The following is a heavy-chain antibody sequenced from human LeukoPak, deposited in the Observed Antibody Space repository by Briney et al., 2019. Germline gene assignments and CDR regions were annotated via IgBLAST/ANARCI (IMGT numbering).Heavy chain of an antibody. V-gene: IGHV1-46*01. CDR2: INPSGGST. CDR3: AIYSGVIDY. Sequence: ALVKVSCKASGYTFTSYYMHWVRQAPGQGLEWMGIINPSGGSTSYAQKFQGRVTMTRDTSISTAYMELSRLRSDDTAVYYCAIYSGVIDYWGQGTLVTVSS. J-gene: IGHJ4*02. CDR1: GYTFTSYY. D-gene: IGHD2-21*01.